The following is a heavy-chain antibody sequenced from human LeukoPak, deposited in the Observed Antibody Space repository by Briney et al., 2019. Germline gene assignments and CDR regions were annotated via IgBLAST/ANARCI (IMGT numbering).Heavy chain of an antibody. D-gene: IGHD3-22*01. CDR2: IWYDGSNK. V-gene: IGHV3-33*01. CDR1: GFTFSSYG. J-gene: IGHJ3*02. Sequence: GRSLRLSCAASGFTFSSYGMHWVRQAPGKGLEWVTVIWYDGSNKYYVDSVQGRFTISRDNSKNTLYLQMSSLRAEDTAVYYCARGDYYDSSGYYFPDAFDIWGQGTMVTVSS. CDR3: ARGDYYDSSGYYFPDAFDI.